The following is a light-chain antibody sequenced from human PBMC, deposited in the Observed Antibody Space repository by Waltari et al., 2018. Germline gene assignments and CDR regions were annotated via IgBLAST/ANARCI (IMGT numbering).Light chain of an antibody. CDR1: STDLASYNL. CDR2: EAT. V-gene: IGLV2-23*01. CDR3: CSYTGSSTSYG. J-gene: IGLJ1*01. Sequence: QPALSQPASVSGSPGQSLTITCTGASTDLASYNLVACYQHHPNRAPKLIIYEATKRPSGISHRFSGAKSGATASLRISGLQADDEADYYCCSYTGSSTSYGCGGGTKVTVL.